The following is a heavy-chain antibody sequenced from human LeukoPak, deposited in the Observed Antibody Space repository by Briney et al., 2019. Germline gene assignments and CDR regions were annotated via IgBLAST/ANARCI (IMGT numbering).Heavy chain of an antibody. CDR3: ARDFAYSRLDS. D-gene: IGHD6-13*01. J-gene: IGHJ4*02. V-gene: IGHV3-7*03. CDR2: INPDGAVK. Sequence: GGSLRLSCAASGFTFSNVWMNWVRQAPGKGLEWVASINPDGAVKYHAHSLKGRFTISRDNAENSLYLQMNSLRAEDTALYYCARDFAYSRLDSWGQGTLVTVSS. CDR1: GFTFSNVW.